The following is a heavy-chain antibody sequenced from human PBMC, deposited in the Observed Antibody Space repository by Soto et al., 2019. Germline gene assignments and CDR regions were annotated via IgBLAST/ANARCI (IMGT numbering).Heavy chain of an antibody. V-gene: IGHV3-7*01. CDR1: GFTFSSYW. CDR2: IKQDGSEK. Sequence: GGSLRLSCAASGFTFSSYWMSWVRQAPGKGLEWVANIKQDGSEKYYVDPVKGRFTISRDNAKNSLYLQMNSLRAEDTAVYYCARGRHSSSWSQWYFDYWGQGTLVTVSS. CDR3: ARGRHSSSWSQWYFDY. D-gene: IGHD6-13*01. J-gene: IGHJ4*02.